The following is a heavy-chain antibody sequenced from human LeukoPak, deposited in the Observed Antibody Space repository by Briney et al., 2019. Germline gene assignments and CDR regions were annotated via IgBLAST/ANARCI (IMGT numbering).Heavy chain of an antibody. V-gene: IGHV1-18*01. CDR3: VRLIAAAAGFDY. CDR1: GYTFIDYG. CDR2: ISTYNANT. Sequence: ASVKVSCKASGYTFIDYGISWVRQAPGQGLEWMGWISTYNANTNSAQRLQGRLTMTTDTSTNTAYMELRSLRSDDTAVYYCVRLIAAAAGFDYWGQGTLVTVSS. J-gene: IGHJ4*02. D-gene: IGHD6-13*01.